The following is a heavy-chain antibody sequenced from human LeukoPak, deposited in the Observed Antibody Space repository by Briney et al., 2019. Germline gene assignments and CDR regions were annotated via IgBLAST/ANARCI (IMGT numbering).Heavy chain of an antibody. D-gene: IGHD3-16*02. CDR3: ARGSGGDYDYVWGSYRLDY. J-gene: IGHJ4*02. CDR1: GFTFSNYA. V-gene: IGHV3-23*01. CDR2: ISGSGGST. Sequence: GGSLRPSCAASGFTFSNYAMSWVRQAPGKGLEWVSAISGSGGSTYYADSVKGRFTISRDNSKNTLYLQMNSLRAEDTAVYYCARGSGGDYDYVWGSYRLDYWGQGTLVTVSS.